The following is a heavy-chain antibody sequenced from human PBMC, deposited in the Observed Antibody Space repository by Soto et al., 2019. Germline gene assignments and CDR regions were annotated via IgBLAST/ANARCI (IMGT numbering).Heavy chain of an antibody. J-gene: IGHJ4*02. D-gene: IGHD3-9*01. CDR2: IYYSGST. V-gene: IGHV4-31*01. Sequence: SETLSLTCTVSGGSISSGGYSWTWIRKHPGKGLEWIGYIYYSGSTYYNPSLKSPVTISVDTSKNQFSLKLSSVTAADTAVYYCARGYYDILTGHSPLEYWGKGTLVTVSS. CDR1: GGSISSGGYS. CDR3: ARGYYDILTGHSPLEY.